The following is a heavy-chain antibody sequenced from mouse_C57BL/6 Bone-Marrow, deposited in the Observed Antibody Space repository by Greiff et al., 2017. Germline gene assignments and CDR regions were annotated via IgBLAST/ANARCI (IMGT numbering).Heavy chain of an antibody. CDR2: IDPANGNT. CDR1: GFNIKNTY. J-gene: IGHJ4*01. CDR3: ARENFLTTVVGHAMDY. Sequence: VQLKESVAELVRPGASVKLSCTASGFNIKNTYMHWVKQRPEQGLEWIGRIDPANGNTKYAPKFQGKATITADTSSNTAYLQLSSLTSEDTAIYYCARENFLTTVVGHAMDYWGQGTSVTVSS. V-gene: IGHV14-3*01. D-gene: IGHD1-1*01.